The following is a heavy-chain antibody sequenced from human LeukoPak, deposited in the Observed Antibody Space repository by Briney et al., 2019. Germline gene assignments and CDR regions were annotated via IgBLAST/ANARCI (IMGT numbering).Heavy chain of an antibody. CDR3: ARDHPRMPAKWLLSMDV. V-gene: IGHV3-74*01. Sequence: GGSLRLSCAASGFTFSSYWMHWVRQAPGKGLVWVSRINSDGSSTSYADSVKGRFTISRDNAKNTLYLQMNSLRAEDTAVYYCARDHPRMPAKWLLSMDVWGKGTTVTVSS. D-gene: IGHD3-3*01. CDR2: INSDGSST. J-gene: IGHJ6*04. CDR1: GFTFSSYW.